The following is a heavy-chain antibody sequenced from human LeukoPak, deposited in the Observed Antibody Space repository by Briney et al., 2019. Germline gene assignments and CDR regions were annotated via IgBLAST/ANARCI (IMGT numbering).Heavy chain of an antibody. D-gene: IGHD3-10*01. CDR1: GFTLSTYA. V-gene: IGHV3-11*05. CDR2: ISTSGSYT. J-gene: IGHJ5*02. CDR3: ARDRYYASGSYNWFDP. Sequence: GGSLRLSCAASGFTLSTYAMTWVRQAPGKGLEWVSYISTSGSYTNYADSVKGRFTISRDNAKNSLYLQMNSLRAEDTAVYYCARDRYYASGSYNWFDPWGQGTLVTVSS.